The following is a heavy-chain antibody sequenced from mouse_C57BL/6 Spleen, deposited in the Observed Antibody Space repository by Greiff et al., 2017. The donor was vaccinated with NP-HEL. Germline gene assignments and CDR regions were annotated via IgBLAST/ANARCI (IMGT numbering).Heavy chain of an antibody. CDR3: ARDDYGSSYFDY. J-gene: IGHJ2*01. V-gene: IGHV5-4*01. CDR1: GFTFSSYA. D-gene: IGHD1-1*01. Sequence: EVKLMESGGGLVKPGGSLKLSCAASGFTFSSYAMSWVRQTPEKRLEWVATISDGGSYTYYPDNVKGRFTISRDNANNNRYLQMSHLKSEDTAGYYCARDDYGSSYFDYWGQGTTLTVSS. CDR2: ISDGGSYT.